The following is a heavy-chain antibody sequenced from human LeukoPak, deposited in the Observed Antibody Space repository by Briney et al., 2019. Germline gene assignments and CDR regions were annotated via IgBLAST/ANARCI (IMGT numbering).Heavy chain of an antibody. CDR2: IKQDGSEK. J-gene: IGHJ4*02. CDR3: AGGSGWLIDS. Sequence: PGGSLRLSCVASGFTFSSYAMTWVRQAPGKGLEWVANIKQDGSEKFYVDSVNGRFTISRDNAKNSLYLQLNSLGAEDTAVYYCAGGSGWLIDSWGQGTLVTVSS. V-gene: IGHV3-7*04. D-gene: IGHD6-19*01. CDR1: GFTFSSYA.